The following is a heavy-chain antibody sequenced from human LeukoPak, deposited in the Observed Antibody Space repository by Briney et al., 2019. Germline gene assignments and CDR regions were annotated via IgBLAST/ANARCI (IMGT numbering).Heavy chain of an antibody. CDR2: IYYSGST. J-gene: IGHJ5*02. CDR1: GGSISSSSYY. V-gene: IGHV4-39*07. D-gene: IGHD2-8*01. Sequence: PSETLSLTCTVSGGSISSSSYYWGWIRQPPGKGLEWIGSIYYSGSTYYNPSLKSRVTISVDTSKNQFSLKLSSVTVADTAVYYCARVYCPNGVCYNSRGWFDPWGQGTLVTVSS. CDR3: ARVYCPNGVCYNSRGWFDP.